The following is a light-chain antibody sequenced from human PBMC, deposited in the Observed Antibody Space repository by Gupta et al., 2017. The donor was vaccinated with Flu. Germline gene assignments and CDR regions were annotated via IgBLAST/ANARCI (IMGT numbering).Light chain of an antibody. CDR2: SAS. J-gene: IGKJ3*01. Sequence: GRATSSSGADQTSSSYLGWYQQKAGKAPRLLISSASNWESGIPARFRGSGSGTNFTLTINSLQPDDFATYYCLQDGTSPRTFGPGT. V-gene: IGKV1-39*01. CDR3: LQDGTSPRT. CDR1: QTSSSY.